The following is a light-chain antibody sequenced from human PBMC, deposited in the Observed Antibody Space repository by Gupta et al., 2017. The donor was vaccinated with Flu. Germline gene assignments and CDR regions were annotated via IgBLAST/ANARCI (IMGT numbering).Light chain of an antibody. CDR3: NSRDSTDNHQAV. Sequence: QKPGQAPVLVTYAKNIRPSGIPDRFSGSSSGNTASLTITGAQAEDEADYYCNSRDSTDNHQAVFGGGTKLTVL. V-gene: IGLV3-19*01. J-gene: IGLJ2*01. CDR2: AKN.